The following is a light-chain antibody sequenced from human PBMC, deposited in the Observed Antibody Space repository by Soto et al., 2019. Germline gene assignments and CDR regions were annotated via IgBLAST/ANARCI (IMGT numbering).Light chain of an antibody. CDR1: QSISNF. J-gene: IGKJ1*01. CDR3: QQYNSYSWT. CDR2: DAS. V-gene: IGKV1-5*01. Sequence: DIQMTQSPSTLSASVGDRVTITCRASQSISNFLAWYQQRPGTAPKLLIYDASNLEGGVPSRFSGSGSGTEFTLTISSLQPDDFATYYCQQYNSYSWTFGQGTKVEIK.